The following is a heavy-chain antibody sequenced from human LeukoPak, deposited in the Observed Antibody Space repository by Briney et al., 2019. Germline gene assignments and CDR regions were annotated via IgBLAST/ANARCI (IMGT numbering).Heavy chain of an antibody. CDR1: GYTFTSYY. D-gene: IGHD5-18*01. V-gene: IGHV1-46*01. Sequence: ASVKVSCKASGYTFTSYYMHWVRQAPGQGLEWMGIINPSGGSTSYAQKFQGRVTMTRDMSTSTVYMELSSLRSEDTAVYYCAKGSRPGYSYGPREYYYYMDVWGKGTTVTVSS. CDR2: INPSGGST. CDR3: AKGSRPGYSYGPREYYYYMDV. J-gene: IGHJ6*03.